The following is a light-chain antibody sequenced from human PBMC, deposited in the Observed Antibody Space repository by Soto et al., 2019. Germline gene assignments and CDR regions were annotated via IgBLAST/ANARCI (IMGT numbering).Light chain of an antibody. CDR1: QGMSSY. CDR2: AAY. CDR3: QQVDTSHS. Sequence: IQVTQSPSSLSASVGDRITITCRVSQGMSSYLAWYQQKPGKAPKLLIYAAYTLQSGVPSRFNGGGSGSELTLTISNLQPEDIATDYCQQVDTSHSFGGGTKVEIK. J-gene: IGKJ4*01. V-gene: IGKV1-9*01.